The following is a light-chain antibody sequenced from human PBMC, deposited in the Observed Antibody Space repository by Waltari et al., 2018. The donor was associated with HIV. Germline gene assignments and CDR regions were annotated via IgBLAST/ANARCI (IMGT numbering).Light chain of an antibody. V-gene: IGKV1-13*02. J-gene: IGKJ4*01. CDR1: EDISGA. Sequence: AIQLTQSPSSLSASVGDRVTIICRASEDISGALAWYQQKPGKPPRLLIHDGSILESGVPSKFSGSGAGADFALTIISLQPEDFATYYCQQFKTYPLTFGGGTKVEIK. CDR3: QQFKTYPLT. CDR2: DGS.